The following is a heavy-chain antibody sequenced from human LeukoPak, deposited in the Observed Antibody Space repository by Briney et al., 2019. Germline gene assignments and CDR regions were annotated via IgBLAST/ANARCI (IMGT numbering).Heavy chain of an antibody. CDR1: GFTFSSYA. CDR3: AKGEVVGTLPDYGSGIGDY. D-gene: IGHD3-10*01. CDR2: ISGSGGST. J-gene: IGHJ4*02. Sequence: GGSLRLSCAASGFTFSSYAMSWVRQAPGKGLEWVSAISGSGGSTYYADSVKGRFTISRDNSKNTLYLQMNSLRAEDTAVYYCAKGEVVGTLPDYGSGIGDYWGQGTLVTVSS. V-gene: IGHV3-23*01.